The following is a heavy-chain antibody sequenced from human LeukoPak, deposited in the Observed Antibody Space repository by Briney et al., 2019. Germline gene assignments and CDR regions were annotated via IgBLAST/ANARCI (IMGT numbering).Heavy chain of an antibody. CDR2: IYPGDSDT. V-gene: IGHV5-51*01. Sequence: GESLKISCKGSGYSFTSYWISWVRQMPGKGLEWMGIIYPGDSDTRYSPSFQGQVTISADKSISTAYLQCSSLKASDTAMYYCARPADDYGDYYFDYWGQGTLVTVSS. CDR3: ARPADDYGDYYFDY. CDR1: GYSFTSYW. D-gene: IGHD4-17*01. J-gene: IGHJ4*02.